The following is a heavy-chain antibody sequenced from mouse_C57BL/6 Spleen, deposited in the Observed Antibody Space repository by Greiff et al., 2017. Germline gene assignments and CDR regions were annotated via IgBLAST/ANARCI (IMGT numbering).Heavy chain of an antibody. CDR3: ARDGNYSNLFDY. V-gene: IGHV5-4*01. J-gene: IGHJ2*01. CDR1: GFTFSSYA. Sequence: EVQLVESGGGLVKPGGSLKLSCAASGFTFSSYAMSWVRQTPEKRLEWVATISDGGSYTYYPDNVKGRFTISRDNAKNNLYLQMSHLKSEDTAMYYCARDGNYSNLFDYWGQGTTLTVSS. CDR2: ISDGGSYT. D-gene: IGHD2-5*01.